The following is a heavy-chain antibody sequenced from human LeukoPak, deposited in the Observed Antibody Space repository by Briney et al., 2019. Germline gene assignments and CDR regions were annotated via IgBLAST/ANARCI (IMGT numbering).Heavy chain of an antibody. Sequence: GASVKVSCKASGYTFTSYGISWVRQAPGQGLEWMGWMNPNSGNTGYAQKFQGRVTMTRNTSISTAYMELSSLRSEDTAVYYCARGRTSPYYYYYYMDVWGKGTTVTVSS. CDR2: MNPNSGNT. V-gene: IGHV1-8*02. J-gene: IGHJ6*03. CDR1: GYTFTSYG. CDR3: ARGRTSPYYYYYYMDV.